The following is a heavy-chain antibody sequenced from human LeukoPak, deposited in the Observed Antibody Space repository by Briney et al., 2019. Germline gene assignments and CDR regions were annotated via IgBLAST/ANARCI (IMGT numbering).Heavy chain of an antibody. D-gene: IGHD4-17*01. CDR3: ATPHGDYGDAFDI. Sequence: ASVKVSCKVSGYTLTELSMHWVRQAPGKGLEWMGGFDPEDGETIYTQKFQGRVTMTEDTSTDTAYMELSSLRSEDTAVYYCATPHGDYGDAFDIWGQGTMVTVSS. CDR2: FDPEDGET. J-gene: IGHJ3*02. V-gene: IGHV1-24*01. CDR1: GYTLTELS.